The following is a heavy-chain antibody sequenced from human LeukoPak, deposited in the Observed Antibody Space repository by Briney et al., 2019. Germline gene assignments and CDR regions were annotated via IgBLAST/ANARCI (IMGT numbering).Heavy chain of an antibody. Sequence: PGGSLRLSCAASGFTFSSYDMHWVRHATGKGLEWVSAIGTAGDTYYPGSVKGRFTISRENAKNSLYLQMNSLRAGDTAVYYCARGRHGIMDAFDIWGQGTMVTVSS. V-gene: IGHV3-13*01. CDR3: ARGRHGIMDAFDI. J-gene: IGHJ3*02. D-gene: IGHD1-26*01. CDR1: GFTFSSYD. CDR2: IGTAGDT.